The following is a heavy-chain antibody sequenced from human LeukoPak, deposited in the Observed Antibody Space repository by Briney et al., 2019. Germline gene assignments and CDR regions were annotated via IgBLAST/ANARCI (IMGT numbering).Heavy chain of an antibody. D-gene: IGHD3-22*01. CDR3: ARGSGSSGYPIRPACAFDI. Sequence: GGSVKVSCKASGYTFTSYGISWVRQAHGQGLEWMGWISAYNGNTNYAQKLQGRVTMTTDTSTSTAYMELRSLRSDDTAVYYCARGSGSSGYPIRPACAFDIWGQGTMVTVSS. CDR2: ISAYNGNT. CDR1: GYTFTSYG. V-gene: IGHV1-18*01. J-gene: IGHJ3*02.